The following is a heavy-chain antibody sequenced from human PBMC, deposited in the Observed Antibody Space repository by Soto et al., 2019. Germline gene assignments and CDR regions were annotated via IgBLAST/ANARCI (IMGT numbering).Heavy chain of an antibody. CDR3: AKSRDPYYYYYMDV. CDR1: GFTFSSYA. Sequence: GESLKISCAASGFTFSSYAMSWVRQAPGKGLEWVSAISGSGGSTYYADSVKGRFTISRDNSKNTLYLQMNSLRAEDTAVYYCAKSRDPYYYYYMDVWGKGTTVTVSS. V-gene: IGHV3-23*01. CDR2: ISGSGGST. J-gene: IGHJ6*03.